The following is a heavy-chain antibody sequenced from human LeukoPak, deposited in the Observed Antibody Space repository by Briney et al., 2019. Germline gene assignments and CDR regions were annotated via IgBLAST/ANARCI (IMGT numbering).Heavy chain of an antibody. Sequence: SETLSLTCAVYGGSFSGYYWSWIRQPPGKGLEWIGEIKHSGSTNYNPSLKSRVTISVDTSKNQFSLKLSSVTAADTAVYYCAREKQLVRYYYYYYGMDVWGQGTTVTVSS. V-gene: IGHV4-34*01. D-gene: IGHD6-6*01. J-gene: IGHJ6*02. CDR2: IKHSGST. CDR1: GGSFSGYY. CDR3: AREKQLVRYYYYYYGMDV.